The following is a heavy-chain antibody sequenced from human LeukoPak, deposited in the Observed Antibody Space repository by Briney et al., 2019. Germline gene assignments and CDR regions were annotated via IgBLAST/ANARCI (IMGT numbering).Heavy chain of an antibody. CDR2: INPYSGAI. V-gene: IGHV1-2*02. CDR3: ARDPKSQLLLDY. D-gene: IGHD2-2*01. J-gene: IGHJ4*02. CDR1: GFTFTDEY. Sequence: ASVKVSCKSSGFTFTDEYIHWVRQAPGQGPEWMGWINPYSGAINYAQKFQGRVTLTRDTSICTAYMELSRLTPGDTAVYYCARDPKSQLLLDYWGQGTLVTVSS.